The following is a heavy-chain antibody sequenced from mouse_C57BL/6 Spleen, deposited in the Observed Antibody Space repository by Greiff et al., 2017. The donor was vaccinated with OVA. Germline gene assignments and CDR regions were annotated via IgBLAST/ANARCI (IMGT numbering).Heavy chain of an antibody. D-gene: IGHD2-5*01. V-gene: IGHV6-3*01. CDR2: IRLKSDNYAT. CDR3: TAYYSNYEVFAY. J-gene: IGHJ3*01. Sequence: DVKLVESGGGLVQPGGSMKLSCVASGFTFSNYWMNWVRQSPEKGLEWVAQIRLKSDNYATHYAESVKGRFTISRDDSKSSVYLQMNNLRAEDTGIYYCTAYYSNYEVFAYWGQGTLVTVSA. CDR1: GFTFSNYW.